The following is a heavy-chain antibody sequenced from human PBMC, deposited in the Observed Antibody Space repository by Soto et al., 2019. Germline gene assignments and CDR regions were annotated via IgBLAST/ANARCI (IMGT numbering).Heavy chain of an antibody. CDR2: VSRSGDET. CDR3: AFSYHCDY. CDR1: GFTFTTYA. J-gene: IGHJ4*02. V-gene: IGHV3-23*01. Sequence: EVQLLESGGGSVQPGGSLRLSCVASGFTFTTYAMSWVCQAPDKGLEWVSSVSRSGDETYYADSVKGRLTISRDNSKNTLYLQMNSLRGEDTAVYYCAFSYHCDYWGQGTLVTVSS.